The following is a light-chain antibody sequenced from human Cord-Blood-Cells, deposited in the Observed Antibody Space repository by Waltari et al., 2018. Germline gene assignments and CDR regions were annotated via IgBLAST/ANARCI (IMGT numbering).Light chain of an antibody. CDR2: DVS. CDR3: SSYTSSSTSV. J-gene: IGLJ2*01. Sequence: QSALTQPASVSGSPGQSITISCTGTSSDGGGYNYVSWYQHHPGKAPKLMIYDVSKRPSGVSNRFSGSKSGNTASLTISGLQAEDEADYYCSSYTSSSTSVFGGGTKLTVL. CDR1: SSDGGGYNY. V-gene: IGLV2-14*03.